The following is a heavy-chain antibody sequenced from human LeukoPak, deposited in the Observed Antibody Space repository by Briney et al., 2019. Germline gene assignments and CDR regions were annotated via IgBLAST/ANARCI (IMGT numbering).Heavy chain of an antibody. CDR3: ARGPYYYDSSGYYAFDI. CDR2: IYPGDSDT. D-gene: IGHD3-22*01. Sequence: GESLKISCKGSGYSFTSYWIGWVRRMPGKGLEWMGIIYPGDSDTRYSPSFQGQVTISADKSISTAYLQWSSLKASDTAMYYCARGPYYYDSSGYYAFDIWGQGTMVTVSS. CDR1: GYSFTSYW. V-gene: IGHV5-51*01. J-gene: IGHJ3*02.